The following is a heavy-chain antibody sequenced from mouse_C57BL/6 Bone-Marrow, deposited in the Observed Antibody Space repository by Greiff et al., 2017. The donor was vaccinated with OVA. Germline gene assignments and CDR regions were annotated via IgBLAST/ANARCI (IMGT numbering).Heavy chain of an antibody. CDR3: ARTKLRYAMDY. CDR2: IDPSDSET. CDR1: GYTFTSYW. D-gene: IGHD1-1*01. V-gene: IGHV1-52*01. J-gene: IGHJ4*01. Sequence: VQLQQPGAELVRPGSSVKLSCKASGYTFTSYWMQWVKQRPIQGLEWIGNIDPSDSETHYNQKFKDKATLTVDKSSSTAYMQLSSLTSEDSAVYYCARTKLRYAMDYWGQGTSVTVSS.